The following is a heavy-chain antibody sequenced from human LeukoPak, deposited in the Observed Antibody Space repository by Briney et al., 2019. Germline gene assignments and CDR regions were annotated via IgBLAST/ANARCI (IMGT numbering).Heavy chain of an antibody. J-gene: IGHJ5*02. CDR2: IWYDGSNK. CDR3: AREGVRLLFEP. V-gene: IGHV3-33*08. CDR1: GFTFSSYG. Sequence: GGSLRLSCAASGFTFSSYGMHWVRQAPGKGLEWVAFIWYDGSNKYHGDSAKGRFTISRDNSKNTLYLQMNSLRAEDTAVYYCAREGVRLLFEPWGQGALVTVSS. D-gene: IGHD5-12*01.